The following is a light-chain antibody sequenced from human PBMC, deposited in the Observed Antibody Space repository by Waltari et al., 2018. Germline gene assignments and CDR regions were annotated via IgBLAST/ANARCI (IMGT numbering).Light chain of an antibody. J-gene: IGKJ5*01. V-gene: IGKV3-20*01. CDR1: QSVSSSY. Sequence: EIVLTQSPGTLSLSPGERATLSCRACQSVSSSYLAWYQQTPGQAPRLLIYGASSRPTGIPDRFSGSGSGTDFTLTISRLEPEDFAVYYCQQYGRSLITFGQGTRLEIK. CDR2: GAS. CDR3: QQYGRSLIT.